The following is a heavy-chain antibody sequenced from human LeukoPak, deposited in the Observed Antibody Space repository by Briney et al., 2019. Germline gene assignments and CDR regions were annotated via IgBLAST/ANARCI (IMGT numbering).Heavy chain of an antibody. Sequence: PSETLSLTCSVSGGSTSSYYWSWIRQPPGKGLEWIGYIYYSGSTDYNPSLKSRVTISVETSKNQFSLKLSSVTAADTAVYYCARGPPRYGSGSYYINYWGQGTLVTVSS. CDR1: GGSTSSYY. CDR2: IYYSGST. V-gene: IGHV4-59*01. CDR3: ARGPPRYGSGSYYINY. J-gene: IGHJ4*02. D-gene: IGHD3-10*01.